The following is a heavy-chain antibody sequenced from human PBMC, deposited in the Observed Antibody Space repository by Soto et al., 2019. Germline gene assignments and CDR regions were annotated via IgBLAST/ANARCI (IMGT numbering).Heavy chain of an antibody. V-gene: IGHV4-61*01. J-gene: IGHJ1*01. CDR1: GGSVSSCSYY. CDR2: IYYSGST. CDR3: ARSGIDYGCNSAPLA. Sequence: QVQLQESGPGLVKPSETLSLTCTVSGGSVSSCSYYWSWIRQPPGKGLEWIGYIYYSGSTNYNPSLKSRVTISVDTAKHPFSLKLSSVTAADTAVYYCARSGIDYGCNSAPLAWGQGTLVTVSS. D-gene: IGHD4-17*01.